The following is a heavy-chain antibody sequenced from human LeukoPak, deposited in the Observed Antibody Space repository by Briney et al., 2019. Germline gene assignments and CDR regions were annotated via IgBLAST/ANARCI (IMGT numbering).Heavy chain of an antibody. CDR2: ISAYNGNT. Sequence: ASVKVSCKASGYTFTSYGISWVRQAPGQGLEWMGWISAYNGNTNYAQKLQGRVTMTTDTSTSTAYMELRSLRSDDTAVYYCALLVGATKRDGYYFDYWGQGTLVTVSS. CDR3: ALLVGATKRDGYYFDY. V-gene: IGHV1-18*01. D-gene: IGHD1-26*01. CDR1: GYTFTSYG. J-gene: IGHJ4*02.